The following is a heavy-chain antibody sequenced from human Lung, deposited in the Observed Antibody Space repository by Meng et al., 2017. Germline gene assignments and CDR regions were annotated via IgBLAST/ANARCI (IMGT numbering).Heavy chain of an antibody. Sequence: HVHLRHSVPGLVKPSPTISLTCAISGDSVSSTSPAWNWIMQSPSRGLEWLGRTYYRSKWYNGYAVPVRSRITINPDTSKNQFSLQLNSVTPEDTAVYYCARSQQWLDSWGQGTLVTVSS. J-gene: IGHJ4*02. V-gene: IGHV6-1*01. CDR3: ARSQQWLDS. CDR2: TYYRSKWYN. D-gene: IGHD6-19*01. CDR1: GDSVSSTSPA.